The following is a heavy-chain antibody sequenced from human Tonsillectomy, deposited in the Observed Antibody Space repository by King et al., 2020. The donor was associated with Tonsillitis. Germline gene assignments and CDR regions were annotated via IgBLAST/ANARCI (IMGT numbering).Heavy chain of an antibody. D-gene: IGHD2-15*01. Sequence: QLVESGPEVKKPGTSVKVSCKASGFTFTSSAMQWVRQARGQRLEWIGGIVVGSGNTNYAQKFQERVTITRDMSTSTAYMELSSLRSEDTAVYYCAAVGYCSGGSCADPAFDIWGQGTMVTVSS. CDR2: IVVGSGNT. CDR1: GFTFTSSA. CDR3: AAVGYCSGGSCADPAFDI. V-gene: IGHV1-58*02. J-gene: IGHJ3*02.